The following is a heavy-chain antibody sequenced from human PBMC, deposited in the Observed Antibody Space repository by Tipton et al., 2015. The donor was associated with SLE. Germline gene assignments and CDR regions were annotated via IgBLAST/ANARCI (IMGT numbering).Heavy chain of an antibody. CDR3: ARGVYDLWSESSSYMDV. D-gene: IGHD3-3*01. V-gene: IGHV1-46*01. CDR2: ISPSAGST. J-gene: IGHJ6*03. Sequence: QLVQSGAEVKKPGASVKVSCMASGYTFTTYYMHWVRQAPGQGLEWMGIISPSAGSTTYAQKFQGRVTMTRDTSTSTVYMQLSSLRSEDTAIYYCARGVYDLWSESSSYMDVWGKGTTVTVSS. CDR1: GYTFTTYY.